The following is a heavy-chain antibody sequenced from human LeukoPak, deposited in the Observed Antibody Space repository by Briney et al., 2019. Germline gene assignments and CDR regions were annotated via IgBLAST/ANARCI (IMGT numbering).Heavy chain of an antibody. D-gene: IGHD3-10*01. CDR2: INPNSGDT. J-gene: IGHJ4*02. Sequence: ASVKVSCKASGYTFTGYHMHWVRQAPGQGLEWMGCINPNSGDTNYAQRFQGRVTMTRDTSITTAYMELSSLRSDDTAVYYCARELYSSGTYGFDYWGQGTLVTVSS. CDR1: GYTFTGYH. CDR3: ARELYSSGTYGFDY. V-gene: IGHV1-2*02.